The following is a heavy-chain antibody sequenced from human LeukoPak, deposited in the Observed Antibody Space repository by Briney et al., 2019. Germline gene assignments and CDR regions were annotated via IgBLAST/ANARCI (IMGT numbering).Heavy chain of an antibody. V-gene: IGHV4-39*01. D-gene: IGHD4-17*01. CDR3: ARRTATVTLDY. CDR2: IYYSGST. CDR1: GGSISSSSYY. Sequence: PSETLSLTCTVSGGSISSSSYYWGWIRQPPGKGLEWIGSIYYSGSTYYNLSLKSRVTISVDTSKNQFSLKLSSVTAADTAVYYCARRTATVTLDYWGQGTLVTVSS. J-gene: IGHJ4*02.